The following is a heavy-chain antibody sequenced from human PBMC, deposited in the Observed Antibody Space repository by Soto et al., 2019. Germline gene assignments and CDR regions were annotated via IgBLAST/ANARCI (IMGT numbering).Heavy chain of an antibody. CDR2: IRSKAYGGTT. CDR3: TRASDSSGPRGSRYFDY. CDR1: GFTFGDYA. D-gene: IGHD3-22*01. Sequence: PGGSLRLSCTASGFTFGDYAMSWFRQAPGKGLEWVGFIRSKAYGGTTEYAASVKGRFTISRDDSKSIAYLQMNSLKTEDTALYYCTRASDSSGPRGSRYFDYWGQGTLVTVSS. J-gene: IGHJ4*02. V-gene: IGHV3-49*03.